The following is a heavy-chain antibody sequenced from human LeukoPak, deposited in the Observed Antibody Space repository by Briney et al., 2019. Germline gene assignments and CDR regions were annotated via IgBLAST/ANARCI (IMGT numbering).Heavy chain of an antibody. V-gene: IGHV3-21*01. CDR3: AKDGYNLIPFDY. CDR2: ISSSSSYI. J-gene: IGHJ4*02. D-gene: IGHD5-12*01. Sequence: GGSLRLSCAASGFTFSSYSMNWVRQAPGKGLEWVSSISSSSSYIYYADSVKGRFTISRDNAKNSLYLQMNSPRAEDTAVYYCAKDGYNLIPFDYWGQGTLVTVSS. CDR1: GFTFSSYS.